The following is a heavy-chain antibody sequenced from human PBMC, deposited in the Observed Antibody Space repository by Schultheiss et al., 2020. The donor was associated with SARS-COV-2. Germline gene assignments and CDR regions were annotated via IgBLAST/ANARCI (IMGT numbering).Heavy chain of an antibody. V-gene: IGHV5-10-1*01. CDR1: GYSFTNYW. D-gene: IGHD1-26*01. Sequence: GGSLRLSCEGSGYSFTNYWISWVRQMPGKGLEWMGRIDPTGSYADYSPSFQGHVTISVDKSITTAYLQWSSLKASDTAIYYCARDGRSKNGGSSGTWGQGTLVTVSS. CDR2: IDPTGSYA. CDR3: ARDGRSKNGGSSGT. J-gene: IGHJ5*02.